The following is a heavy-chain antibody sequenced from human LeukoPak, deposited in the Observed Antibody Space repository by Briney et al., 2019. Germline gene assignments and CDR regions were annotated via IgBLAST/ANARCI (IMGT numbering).Heavy chain of an antibody. CDR3: SRGALSYGMDV. CDR2: INHSGST. CDR1: GGSFSGYY. V-gene: IGHV4-34*03. J-gene: IGHJ6*02. Sequence: PSETLSLTCAVYGGSFSGYYWSWIRQPPGKGLEWIGEINHSGSTNYNPSLKSRVTISVDTSKNQFSLKLSSVTAADTAVYYCSRGALSYGMDVWGQGTTVTVSS. D-gene: IGHD3-10*01.